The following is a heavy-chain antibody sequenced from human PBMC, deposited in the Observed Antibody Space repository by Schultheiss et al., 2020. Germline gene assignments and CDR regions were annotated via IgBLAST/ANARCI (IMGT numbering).Heavy chain of an antibody. Sequence: ASVKVSCKASGYTFTSYGINWVRQATGQGLEWMGWMNPNSGNTGYAQKFQGRVTITADKSTSTAYMELSSLRSEDTAVYYCANDRRSDVVVVAARFYYYYGMDVWGQGTTVTVSS. CDR3: ANDRRSDVVVVAARFYYYYGMDV. CDR2: MNPNSGNT. CDR1: GYTFTSYG. V-gene: IGHV1-8*03. J-gene: IGHJ6*02. D-gene: IGHD2-15*01.